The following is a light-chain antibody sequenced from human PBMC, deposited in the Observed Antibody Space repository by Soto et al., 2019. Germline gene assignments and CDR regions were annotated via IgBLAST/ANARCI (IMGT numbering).Light chain of an antibody. CDR3: AAWDDSLSVV. CDR1: SSNIGSNY. CDR2: SNN. J-gene: IGLJ2*01. V-gene: IGLV1-47*02. Sequence: QSVLTQPPSASGTPGQRVTISCSGSSSNIGSNYVYWYQQLPGTAPKLLIYSNNQRPSGVPDRFSGSKSGTSASLAISGLRSEVEADYYCAAWDDSLSVVFGGGTKLTVL.